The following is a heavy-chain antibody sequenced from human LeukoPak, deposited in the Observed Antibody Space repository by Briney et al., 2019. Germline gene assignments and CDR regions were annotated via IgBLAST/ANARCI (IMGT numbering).Heavy chain of an antibody. Sequence: SETLSLTCTVSGGSVSSGSYYWSWIRQPPGKGLEWIGYIYYSGSTNYNPSLKSRVTISVDTSKNQFSLKLTSVTAADTAVYYCARDSAGTYNEPKYFDYWGQGTLVTVSS. D-gene: IGHD1-1*01. V-gene: IGHV4-61*01. CDR2: IYYSGST. CDR3: ARDSAGTYNEPKYFDY. J-gene: IGHJ4*02. CDR1: GGSVSSGSYY.